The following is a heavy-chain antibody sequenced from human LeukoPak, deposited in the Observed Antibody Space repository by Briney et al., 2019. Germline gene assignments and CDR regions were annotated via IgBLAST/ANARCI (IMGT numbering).Heavy chain of an antibody. J-gene: IGHJ4*02. V-gene: IGHV1-8*03. CDR2: MNPNSGRT. Sequence: GASVKVSCKASGYTFTGAYLHWVRQAPGRGPEWMGWMNPNSGRTGYAQNFQGRITITRNTSISTAYMELSSLRSEDTAVYYCTRETSSRYFDYWGQGTLVTVSS. CDR3: TRETSSRYFDY. CDR1: GYTFTGAY.